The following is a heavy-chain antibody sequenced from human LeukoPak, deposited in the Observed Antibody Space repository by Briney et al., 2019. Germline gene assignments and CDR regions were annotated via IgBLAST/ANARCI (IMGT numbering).Heavy chain of an antibody. CDR1: GGSFNSDNYY. CDR3: ARDVGFD. Sequence: KPSETLSLTCTVSGGSFNSDNYYWGWIRQPPGRGLEWIGYIFYTGSTNYNPSLKSRVTISVDTSKNQFSLKVSSVTAADTAVYYCARDVGFDWGQGTLVTVSS. CDR2: IFYTGST. V-gene: IGHV4-61*01. D-gene: IGHD6-25*01. J-gene: IGHJ4*02.